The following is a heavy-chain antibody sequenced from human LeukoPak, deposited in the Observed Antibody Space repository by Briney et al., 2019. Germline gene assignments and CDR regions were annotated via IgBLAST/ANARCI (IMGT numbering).Heavy chain of an antibody. CDR1: GFTFSNYA. V-gene: IGHV3-23*01. D-gene: IGHD1-26*01. CDR3: AKVVGATDHYFDY. Sequence: PGGSLRLSCAASGFTFSNYAMSWVRQAPGKGLEWVSAISGSGGSTYYADSVKGRFTISRDNSKNTLFLQMNSLRAEDTAVYYCAKVVGATDHYFDYWGQGTLVTVSS. J-gene: IGHJ4*02. CDR2: ISGSGGST.